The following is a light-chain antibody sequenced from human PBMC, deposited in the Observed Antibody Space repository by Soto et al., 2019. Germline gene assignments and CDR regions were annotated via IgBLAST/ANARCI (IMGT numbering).Light chain of an antibody. V-gene: IGLV2-14*01. J-gene: IGLJ2*01. CDR3: SSYISNSIVV. CDR2: EVS. CDR1: SSDVGDYNY. Sequence: QSALTQPASVSGSPGQSITISCTGTSSDVGDYNYVSWYQQHPGKAPKLMIYEVSHRLSGVSNRFSGSKSGYTASLTISGLQDEVEADYYCSSYISNSIVVFGGGTKLTVL.